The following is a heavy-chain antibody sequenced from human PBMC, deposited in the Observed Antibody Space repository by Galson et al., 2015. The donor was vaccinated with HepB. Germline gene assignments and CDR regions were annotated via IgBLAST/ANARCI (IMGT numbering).Heavy chain of an antibody. Sequence: SLRLSCAASGFTFNTYFMQWVRQVPGKGLEYVSHVGPNGDSTYYADSVKGRFTISRDNSKNTLYLQMSSLKIEDTAVYYCLKGGSSAWRSGVYYDYWGQGTLVTVSS. V-gene: IGHV3-64D*06. J-gene: IGHJ4*02. CDR1: GFTFNTYF. D-gene: IGHD6-19*01. CDR2: VGPNGDST. CDR3: LKGGSSAWRSGVYYDY.